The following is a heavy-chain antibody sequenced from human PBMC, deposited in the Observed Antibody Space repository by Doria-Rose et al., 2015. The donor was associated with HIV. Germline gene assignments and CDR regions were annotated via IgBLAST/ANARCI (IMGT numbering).Heavy chain of an antibody. V-gene: IGHV2-26*01. Sequence: QITLKESGPVLVKPTETLTLTCTVSGVSLSSPGMGVSWIRQPPGKALEWLANIFSHDERSYKTSLNSRLTISRGTSKSQVVLTMTDMDPVDTATYYCARIKSSRWYHKYYFDFWGQGTLVIVSA. CDR1: GVSLSSPGMG. J-gene: IGHJ4*02. D-gene: IGHD6-13*01. CDR2: IFSHDER. CDR3: ARIKSSRWYHKYYFDF.